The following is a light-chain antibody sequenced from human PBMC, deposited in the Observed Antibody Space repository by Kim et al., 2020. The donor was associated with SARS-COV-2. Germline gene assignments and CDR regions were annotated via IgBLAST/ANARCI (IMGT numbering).Light chain of an antibody. V-gene: IGLV1-40*01. Sequence: GQRVTISCTGSSSNIGAGYEVHWYQQLPGTAPKLLIYGDTDRPSGVPDRFSGSKSGTSASLAITGLQAEDEADYCCQSYDSSLRVVFGGGTKVTVL. CDR3: QSYDSSLRVV. CDR2: GDT. J-gene: IGLJ2*01. CDR1: SSNIGAGYE.